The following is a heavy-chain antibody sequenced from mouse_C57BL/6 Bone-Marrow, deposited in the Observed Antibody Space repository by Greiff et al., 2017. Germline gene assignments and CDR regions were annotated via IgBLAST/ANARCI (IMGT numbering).Heavy chain of an antibody. J-gene: IGHJ4*01. Sequence: QVQLQQSGAELVRPGSSVKLSCKASGYTFPSYWMDWVKQRPGQGLEWIGNIYPSDSETHYNQKFKDKATLTVDKSSSTAYMQLSSLTSEDSAVYYCARDGSSLYAMDYWGQGASVTASS. V-gene: IGHV1-61*01. CDR3: ARDGSSLYAMDY. D-gene: IGHD1-3*01. CDR1: GYTFPSYW. CDR2: IYPSDSET.